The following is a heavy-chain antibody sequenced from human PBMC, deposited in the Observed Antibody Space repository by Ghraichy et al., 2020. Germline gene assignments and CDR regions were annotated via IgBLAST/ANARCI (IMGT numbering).Heavy chain of an antibody. D-gene: IGHD3-22*01. Sequence: GGSLRLSCAASGFTFQTYSMHWVRQAPGKGLEWVSSISSSSSYIYYADSVKGRFTISRDNAKNSLFLQMNSLRAEDTAVYYCARDHYYDSSVYPEGAFDIWGQGTMVTFSP. J-gene: IGHJ3*02. CDR1: GFTFQTYS. CDR3: ARDHYYDSSVYPEGAFDI. V-gene: IGHV3-21*01. CDR2: ISSSSSYI.